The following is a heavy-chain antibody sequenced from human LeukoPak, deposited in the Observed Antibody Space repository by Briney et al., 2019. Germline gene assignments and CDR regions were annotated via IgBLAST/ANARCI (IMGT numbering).Heavy chain of an antibody. V-gene: IGHV3-9*01. J-gene: IGHJ4*02. CDR2: ISWNSGSI. CDR3: AREASSWDYYFDY. CDR1: GFTFDDYA. D-gene: IGHD6-13*01. Sequence: GGSLRLSCAASGFTFDDYAMHWVRQAPGKGLEWVSGISWNSGSIGYADSVKGRFTISRDSSKNTLYLQMNSLRAEDTAVYYCAREASSWDYYFDYWGQGTLVTVSS.